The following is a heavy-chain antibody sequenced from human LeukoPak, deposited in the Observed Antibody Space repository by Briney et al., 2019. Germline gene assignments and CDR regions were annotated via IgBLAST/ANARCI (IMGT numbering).Heavy chain of an antibody. Sequence: PGGSLRLSCAASGFIVNSYAMSWVRQAPGKGLAWVSLIYSDGVTQYADSVKGRLPISRDNSKNTLYLQMNSLRDEDTAVYFCARDRAEGRTWVEFDPWGQGTLVTVSS. CDR2: IYSDGVT. CDR3: ARDRAEGRTWVEFDP. J-gene: IGHJ5*02. V-gene: IGHV3-66*02. CDR1: GFIVNSYA.